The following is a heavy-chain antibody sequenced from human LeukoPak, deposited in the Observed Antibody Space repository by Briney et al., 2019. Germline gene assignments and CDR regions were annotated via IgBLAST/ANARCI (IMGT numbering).Heavy chain of an antibody. Sequence: SETLSLTCAVYGGSFSGYYWSWIRQPPGKGLEWIGEINHSGSTNYNPSLKSRVTISVDTSKNQFSLKLSSVTAADTAVYYCARDVGPWNRAGYYYYYGMDVWGQGTTVTVSS. CDR3: ARDVGPWNRAGYYYYYGMDV. D-gene: IGHD1-1*01. CDR1: GGSFSGYY. CDR2: INHSGST. J-gene: IGHJ6*02. V-gene: IGHV4-34*01.